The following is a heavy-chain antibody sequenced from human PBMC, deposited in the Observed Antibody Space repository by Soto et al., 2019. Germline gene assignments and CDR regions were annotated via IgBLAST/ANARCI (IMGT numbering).Heavy chain of an antibody. CDR3: AASGYSSSWYEAVGAFDI. V-gene: IGHV1-46*01. CDR2: INPSGGST. J-gene: IGHJ3*02. CDR1: GYTFTSYY. D-gene: IGHD6-13*01. Sequence: ASVKVSCKASGYTFTSYYMHWVRQAPGQGLEWMGIINPSGGSTSYAQKFQGRVTMTRDMSTSTAYMELSSLRSEDTAVYYCAASGYSSSWYEAVGAFDIWGQGTMVTVSS.